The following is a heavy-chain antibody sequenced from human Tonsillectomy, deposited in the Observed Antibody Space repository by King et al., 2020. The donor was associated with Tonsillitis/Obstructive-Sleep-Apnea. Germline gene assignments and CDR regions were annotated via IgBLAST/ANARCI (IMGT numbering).Heavy chain of an antibody. Sequence: QLVQSGAEVRKPGASVKVSCKASGYTFTTYYIHWVRQAPGQGLEWRGIINPSGGSASYAQKFQDRVTMTRDTSTSTVYMQLSSLRSEEPAVYYCARDMGYYDSSGYYDAFDTWGQGTMVTVSS. J-gene: IGHJ3*02. CDR3: ARDMGYYDSSGYYDAFDT. D-gene: IGHD3-22*01. CDR1: GYTFTTYY. V-gene: IGHV1-46*01. CDR2: INPSGGSA.